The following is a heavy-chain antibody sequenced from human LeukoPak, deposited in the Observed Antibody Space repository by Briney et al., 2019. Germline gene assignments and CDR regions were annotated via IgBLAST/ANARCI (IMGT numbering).Heavy chain of an antibody. Sequence: SETLSLTCAVHGGSFSGYYWSWIRQPPGKGLEWIGEINHSGSTNYNPSLKSRVTISVDTSKNQFSLKLSSVTAADTAVYYCARGRIAVAGTPDFDLDYWGQGTLVTVSS. V-gene: IGHV4-34*01. CDR3: ARGRIAVAGTPDFDLDY. CDR1: GGSFSGYY. D-gene: IGHD6-19*01. J-gene: IGHJ4*02. CDR2: INHSGST.